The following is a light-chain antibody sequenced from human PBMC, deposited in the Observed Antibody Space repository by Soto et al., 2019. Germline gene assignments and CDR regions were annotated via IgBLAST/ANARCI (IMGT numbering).Light chain of an antibody. Sequence: DIQMTQSPSSLSASVGDRVTITCRASQSISNYLNWYQQKPGKAPKLLMYAASSLQSEVPSRFGGSGSGTDFTLTISSLQPEDFATYYFQQSYSTPRTFGQGTTVEIK. V-gene: IGKV1-39*01. J-gene: IGKJ1*01. CDR3: QQSYSTPRT. CDR2: AAS. CDR1: QSISNY.